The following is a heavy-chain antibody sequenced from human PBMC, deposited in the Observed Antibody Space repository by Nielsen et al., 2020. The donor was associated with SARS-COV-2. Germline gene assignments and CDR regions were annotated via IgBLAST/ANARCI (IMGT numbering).Heavy chain of an antibody. J-gene: IGHJ6*02. CDR2: IYYSGST. D-gene: IGHD2-21*02. CDR1: GGSISSSSYY. V-gene: IGHV4-39*07. Sequence: SETLSLTCTVSGGSISSSSYYWGWIRQPPGKGLEWIGSIYYSGSTYYNPSLKSRVTISVDTSKNQFSLKLSSVTAADTAVYYCARDNRRPLLVRYYYYGMDVWGQGTTVTVSS. CDR3: ARDNRRPLLVRYYYYGMDV.